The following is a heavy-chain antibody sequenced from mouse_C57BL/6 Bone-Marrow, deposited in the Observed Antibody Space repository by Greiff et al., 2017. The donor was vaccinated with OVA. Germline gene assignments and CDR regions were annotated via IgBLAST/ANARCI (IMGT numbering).Heavy chain of an antibody. J-gene: IGHJ3*01. V-gene: IGHV2-2*01. CDR2: IWSGGST. CDR3: AGPGRAWFAY. CDR1: GFSLTSYG. Sequence: VQLQQSGPGLVQPSQSLSITCTVSGFSLTSYGVHWVRQSPGKGLEWLGVIWSGGSTDYNAAFISRLSISKDNSKSQFFLKMNRLQADDAAIYCCAGPGRAWFAYWGQGTLVTVSA.